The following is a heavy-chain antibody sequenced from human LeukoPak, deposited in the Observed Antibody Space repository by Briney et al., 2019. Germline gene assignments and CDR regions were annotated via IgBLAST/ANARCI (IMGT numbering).Heavy chain of an antibody. Sequence: SETLSLTCTVSGVSISSYYWSWIRQPLGKGLEWIGYIYYSENTNYNSSLKSRVTISEDTSKNQFSLNLTSVTAADTAVYYCAGGNFYDSSGHPYHFHYWGQGTLVTVPS. CDR1: GVSISSYY. J-gene: IGHJ4*02. CDR2: IYYSENT. D-gene: IGHD3-22*01. V-gene: IGHV4-59*01. CDR3: AGGNFYDSSGHPYHFHY.